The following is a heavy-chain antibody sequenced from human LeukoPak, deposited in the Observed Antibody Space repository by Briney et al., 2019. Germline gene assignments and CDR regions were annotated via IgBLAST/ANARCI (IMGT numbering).Heavy chain of an antibody. Sequence: GGSLRLTCAASGFTFSNSAMSWVRQAPGKGLEWVSGINGGGSSTYYADSVKGRFTISRDNSKNSLYLQMNSLRAEDTALYYCARVSDISVAAYFDYWGQGTLVTVSS. D-gene: IGHD6-19*01. CDR1: GFTFSNSA. V-gene: IGHV3-23*01. J-gene: IGHJ4*02. CDR3: ARVSDISVAAYFDY. CDR2: INGGGSST.